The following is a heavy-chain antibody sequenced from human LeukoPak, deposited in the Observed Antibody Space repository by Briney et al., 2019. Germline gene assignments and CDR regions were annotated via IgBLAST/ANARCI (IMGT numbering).Heavy chain of an antibody. Sequence: GGSLRLSCAASGFPFSSYAMHWVRQAPGKGLEWVALISYDGNNNYYADSVKGRFTISRDNSKNTLYLQMNSLRAEDTAVYYCAKGVSGSAAAFDIWGQGTMVTVSS. CDR2: ISYDGNNN. V-gene: IGHV3-30-3*01. CDR1: GFPFSSYA. CDR3: AKGVSGSAAAFDI. J-gene: IGHJ3*02. D-gene: IGHD1-26*01.